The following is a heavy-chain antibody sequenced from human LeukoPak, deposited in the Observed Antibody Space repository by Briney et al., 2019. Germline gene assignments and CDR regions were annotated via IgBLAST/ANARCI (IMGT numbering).Heavy chain of an antibody. Sequence: PSETLSLTCTVSGGSISSYYWNWIRQPPGKGLEWIGYISYSGSTNYNPSLKSRVTISIDTSKNQFSLKLSSVTAADTAVYYCARGGSNYYGSGSYYIGKNGFDPWGQGTLVTVSS. D-gene: IGHD3-10*01. CDR2: ISYSGST. CDR1: GGSISSYY. CDR3: ARGGSNYYGSGSYYIGKNGFDP. J-gene: IGHJ5*02. V-gene: IGHV4-59*12.